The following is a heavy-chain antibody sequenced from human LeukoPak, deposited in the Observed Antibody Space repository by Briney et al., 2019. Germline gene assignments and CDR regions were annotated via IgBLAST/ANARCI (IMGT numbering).Heavy chain of an antibody. J-gene: IGHJ6*03. CDR1: GFTFSSYN. D-gene: IGHD1-26*01. CDR3: TRDPYSGNYGAYYYYYMDV. V-gene: IGHV3-21*06. CDR2: ITRSSSYL. Sequence: RPGGSLRLSCAASGFTFSSYNMNSVRQAPGKVLEWFSSITRSSSYLYYADSVKGRFTISRDNAKNSLYLQMDNMRVEDTAEYYCTRDPYSGNYGAYYYYYMDVWGKGTTVTVSS.